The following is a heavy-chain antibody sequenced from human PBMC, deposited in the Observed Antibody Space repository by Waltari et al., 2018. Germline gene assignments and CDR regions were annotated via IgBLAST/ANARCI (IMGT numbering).Heavy chain of an antibody. CDR2: VDPADSET. Sequence: EVQLLQSGAEVKKPGSTVTIPCQASGSHFTDYDRHWVQQATGKGLEWMGRVDPADSETIYAEKFQGRVTITADTSTDTAYMELSSLRSEDTAVYYCATVLTTVPTYWFDPWGQGTLVTVSS. CDR3: ATVLTTVPTYWFDP. V-gene: IGHV1-69-2*01. J-gene: IGHJ5*02. D-gene: IGHD4-4*01. CDR1: GSHFTDYD.